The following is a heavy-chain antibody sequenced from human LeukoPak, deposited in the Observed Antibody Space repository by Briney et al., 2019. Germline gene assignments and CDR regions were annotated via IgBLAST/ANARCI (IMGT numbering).Heavy chain of an antibody. J-gene: IGHJ3*02. D-gene: IGHD3-10*01. CDR2: LGGGGVNT. CDR3: AKVGLGSGSFSREDFHI. CDR1: GFTFSTYS. V-gene: IGHV3-23*01. Sequence: PGGSLRLSCAASGFTFSTYSMIWVRQAPGKGLEWVSSLGGGGVNTHYADSVKGRFTISRDNSKNTLYLQMNSLRDEDTAVYYCAKVGLGSGSFSREDFHIWGQGTMVSVSS.